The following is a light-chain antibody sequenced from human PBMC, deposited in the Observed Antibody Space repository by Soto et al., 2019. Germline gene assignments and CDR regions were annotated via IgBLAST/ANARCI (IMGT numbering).Light chain of an antibody. CDR3: QQYNNWMWT. J-gene: IGKJ1*01. CDR1: QSVSSN. Sequence: EIVLTQSPGTLSLSPGERATLSCRASQSVSSNLAWYQQKPGQAPRLLIYGASTRATGIPARFSGSGSGTEFTLTISSLQSEDFAVYYCQQYNNWMWTFGQGTKVELK. CDR2: GAS. V-gene: IGKV3-15*01.